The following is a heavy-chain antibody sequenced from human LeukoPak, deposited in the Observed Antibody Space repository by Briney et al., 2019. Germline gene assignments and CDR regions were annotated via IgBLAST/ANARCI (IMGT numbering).Heavy chain of an antibody. CDR2: INPNSGGT. Sequence: ASVKVSCKASGYTFTCYYMHWVRQAPGQGLEWMGWINPNSGGTNYAQKFQGWVTMTRDTSISTAYMELSRLRSDDTAVYYCARDRAPASSGRVFDAFDIWGQGTMVTVSS. J-gene: IGHJ3*02. CDR3: ARDRAPASSGRVFDAFDI. V-gene: IGHV1-2*04. CDR1: GYTFTCYY. D-gene: IGHD6-19*01.